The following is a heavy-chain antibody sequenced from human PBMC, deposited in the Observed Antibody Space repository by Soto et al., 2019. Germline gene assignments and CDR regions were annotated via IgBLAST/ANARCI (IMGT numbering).Heavy chain of an antibody. Sequence: EVQLLESGGGLVQPGGSLRLSCAASGFTFSSYGMTWVRQAPGNGLEWVSFSSATGAGTYYADSVKGRFTISRDNSKNTLYLQMTSLRADDTAVYYCAKDRRVGGNYGFYSDFWGQGALVIVSS. CDR1: GFTFSSYG. CDR2: SSATGAGT. J-gene: IGHJ4*02. D-gene: IGHD1-7*01. CDR3: AKDRRVGGNYGFYSDF. V-gene: IGHV3-23*01.